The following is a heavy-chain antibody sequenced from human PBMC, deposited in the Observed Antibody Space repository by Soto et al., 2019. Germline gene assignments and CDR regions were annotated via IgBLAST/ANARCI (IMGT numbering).Heavy chain of an antibody. CDR3: VSQRISVLPQAYSDY. CDR1: GGSVSNSNYY. CDR2: VYYRGRS. D-gene: IGHD2-8*01. J-gene: IGHJ4*02. V-gene: IGHV4-39*01. Sequence: SETLSLTCTVSGGSVSNSNYYWGWIRQSPGKGLEWIGSVYYRGRSYSKSSVKSRVTISVDTSKNQFSLNLNSVTASDTAVYYCVSQRISVLPQAYSDYWGQGALVTVST.